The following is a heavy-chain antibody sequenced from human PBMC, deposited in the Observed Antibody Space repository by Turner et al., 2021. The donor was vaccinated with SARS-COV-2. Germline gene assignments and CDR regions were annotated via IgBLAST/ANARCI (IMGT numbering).Heavy chain of an antibody. V-gene: IGHV4-59*01. CDR3: ARFKLGSGYNWFDP. D-gene: IGHD3-3*01. J-gene: IGHJ5*02. CDR1: GVSISNYC. Sequence: QVQLQESGPGLVKPSETLSLACTSSGVSISNYCWSWIRKSPEKGLEWIAYICYSGSTHHNPSLKSRVTISLDTSKNQVSLKLISVTAADTAVYYCARFKLGSGYNWFDPWGQGTLVTVSS. CDR2: ICYSGST.